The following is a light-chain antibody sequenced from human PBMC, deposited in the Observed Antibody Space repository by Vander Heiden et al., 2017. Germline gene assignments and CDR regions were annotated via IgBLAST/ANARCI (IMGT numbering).Light chain of an antibody. J-gene: IGLJ1*01. V-gene: IGLV2-14*03. CDR1: SSDIGGSNY. CDR3: TSYTSSSTGV. Sequence: QSALTQPASVSGSPGQSFTISCTGTSSDIGGSNYVSWYKQHTGKAHHPMIYDVNNRPSGVSSRFSGSKSGTTASLTISGLQSEDEAYYYCTSYTSSSTGVFGTGTKVTVL. CDR2: DVN.